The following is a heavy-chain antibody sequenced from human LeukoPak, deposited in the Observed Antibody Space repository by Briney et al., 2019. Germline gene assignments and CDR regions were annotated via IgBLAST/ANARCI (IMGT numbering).Heavy chain of an antibody. Sequence: SQTLSLTCAISGDSVSNTTTAWNWIRQSPSRGPEWLGRTYYRSKWYHEYAISVRSRIIINSDTSKNQFSLHLNSVTPDDTAVYYCAKGYSMCYWGQGTLVTVSS. CDR1: GDSVSNTTTA. V-gene: IGHV6-1*01. J-gene: IGHJ4*02. D-gene: IGHD5-12*01. CDR2: TYYRSKWYH. CDR3: AKGYSMCY.